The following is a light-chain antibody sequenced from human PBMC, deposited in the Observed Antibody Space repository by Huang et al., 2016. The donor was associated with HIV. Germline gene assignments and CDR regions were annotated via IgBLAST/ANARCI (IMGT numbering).Light chain of an antibody. CDR1: QSVSSN. CDR3: HQYNNWPYT. CDR2: GAS. V-gene: IGKV3-15*01. J-gene: IGKJ2*01. Sequence: ETVMTQSPATLSVSPGERATLSCRASQSVSSNLAWYQQKPGQAPRLLIYGASTRATGIPARFSGSGSGTEFTLTISSLQSEHFAVYYCHQYNNWPYTFGQGTKLEIK.